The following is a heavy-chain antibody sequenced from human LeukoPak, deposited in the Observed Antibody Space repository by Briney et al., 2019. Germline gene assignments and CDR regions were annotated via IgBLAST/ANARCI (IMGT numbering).Heavy chain of an antibody. Sequence: PGGSLRLSCAASGFIFDVYAMNWVRQAPGKGLEWVSGISGSGGNTYYVDSVKGRFTIPRDNSKNTLYLQMNSLRVEDTAVYYCARDTPYDSSGYPFEYWGQGTLVTVSS. CDR3: ARDTPYDSSGYPFEY. J-gene: IGHJ4*02. V-gene: IGHV3-23*01. CDR1: GFIFDVYA. D-gene: IGHD3-22*01. CDR2: ISGSGGNT.